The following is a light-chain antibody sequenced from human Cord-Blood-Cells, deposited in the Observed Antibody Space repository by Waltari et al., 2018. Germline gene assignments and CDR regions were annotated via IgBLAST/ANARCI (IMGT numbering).Light chain of an antibody. Sequence: QSVLTQPPPASGPPGQGVTIPCSGSSPNIGSNIVNWYQQLPGTAPKLLIYRNNQRPSGVPDRFSGSKSGTSASLAISGLRSEDEADYYCAAWDDSLSGWVFGGGTKLTVL. CDR1: SPNIGSNI. CDR3: AAWDDSLSGWV. CDR2: RNN. V-gene: IGLV1-47*01. J-gene: IGLJ3*02.